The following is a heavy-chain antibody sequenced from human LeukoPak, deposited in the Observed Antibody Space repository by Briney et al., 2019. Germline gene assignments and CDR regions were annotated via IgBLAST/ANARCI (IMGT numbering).Heavy chain of an antibody. CDR3: AREGKWLQLRYFDY. CDR2: IHTGGST. J-gene: IGHJ4*02. D-gene: IGHD5-24*01. CDR1: GFIVSSNY. Sequence: PGGSLRLSCAASGFIVSSNYMSWVRQAPGKGLEWVSVIHTGGSTYYADSVKGRFTISRDTSNNTLYLQMNSLRAEDTAVYYCAREGKWLQLRYFDYWGQGTLVTVSS. V-gene: IGHV3-53*01.